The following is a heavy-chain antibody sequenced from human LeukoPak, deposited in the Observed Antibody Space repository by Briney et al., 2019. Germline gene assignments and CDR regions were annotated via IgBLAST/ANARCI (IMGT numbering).Heavy chain of an antibody. CDR2: IYYSGST. V-gene: IGHV4-30-4*01. D-gene: IGHD3-22*01. J-gene: IGHJ6*02. Sequence: PSQTLSLTCTVSGGSISSGDYYWSWIRQPPGKGLEWIGYIYYSGSTYYNPSLKSRVTISVDTSKNQFSLKLSSVTAADTAVHYCARVSSSGYHHRVYYYYGMDVWGQGTTVTVSS. CDR3: ARVSSSGYHHRVYYYYGMDV. CDR1: GGSISSGDYY.